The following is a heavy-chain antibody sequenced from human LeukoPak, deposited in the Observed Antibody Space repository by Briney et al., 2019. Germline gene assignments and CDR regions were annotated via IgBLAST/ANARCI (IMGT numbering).Heavy chain of an antibody. CDR1: GFTFSNFG. D-gene: IGHD5-12*01. CDR2: IRSDGSNK. CDR3: AKGLRSNLDAFDI. V-gene: IGHV3-30*02. J-gene: IGHJ3*02. Sequence: GGSLRPSCEASGFTFSNFGMHWVRQAPGKGLEWVAVIRSDGSNKQYADSVEGRFTISRDNAKNSLYLQMNSLRAEDTALYYCAKGLRSNLDAFDIWGQGTMVTVSS.